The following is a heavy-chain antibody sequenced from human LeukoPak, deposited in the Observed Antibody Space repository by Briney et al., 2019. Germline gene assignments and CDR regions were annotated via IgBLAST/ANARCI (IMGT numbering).Heavy chain of an antibody. V-gene: IGHV3-48*04. Sequence: GGSLRLSCAASGFTFSSYSMNWVRQAPGKGLEWVSYISSSSSTIYYADSAKGRFTISRDNAKNSLYLQMNSLRVDDTAVYYCARSGYGDFDYWGQGVRVTVSS. J-gene: IGHJ4*02. CDR2: ISSSSSTI. CDR1: GFTFSSYS. CDR3: ARSGYGDFDY. D-gene: IGHD5-12*01.